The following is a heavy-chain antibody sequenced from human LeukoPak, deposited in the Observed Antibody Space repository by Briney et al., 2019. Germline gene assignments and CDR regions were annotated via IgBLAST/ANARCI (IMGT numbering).Heavy chain of an antibody. J-gene: IGHJ6*03. CDR1: GFTFSSYA. CDR3: AGVEYYGSGSYYKYYYYYYMDV. D-gene: IGHD3-10*01. V-gene: IGHV3-23*01. CDR2: ISGSGGST. Sequence: PGGSLRLSCAASGFTFSSYAMSWVRQAPGKGLEWVSAISGSGGSTYYADSVKGRFTISRDNSKNTLYLQMNSLRAEDTAVYYCAGVEYYGSGSYYKYYYYYYMDVWGKGTTVTISS.